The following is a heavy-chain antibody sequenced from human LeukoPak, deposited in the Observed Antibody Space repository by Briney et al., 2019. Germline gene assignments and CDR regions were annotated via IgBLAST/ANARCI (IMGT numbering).Heavy chain of an antibody. CDR3: ARGRVSSSTWYSTYYYYFYMDV. CDR2: IYYIGGT. Sequence: PSETLSLTCTVSGGSISSYYWSWIRQPPGKGLEWIGYIYYIGGTNYNPSLKSRVTISVDTSKNQFSLKLSSVTAADTAVYFCARGRVSSSTWYSTYYYYFYMDVWGKGTTVTVSS. J-gene: IGHJ6*03. CDR1: GGSISSYY. V-gene: IGHV4-59*01. D-gene: IGHD1-1*01.